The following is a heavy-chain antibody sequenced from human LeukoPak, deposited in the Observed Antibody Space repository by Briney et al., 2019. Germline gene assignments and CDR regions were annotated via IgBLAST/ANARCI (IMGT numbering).Heavy chain of an antibody. Sequence: GGSLRLSCAASGFTFSNYAMHWVRQAPGKGLEWVAVISYDGNSNYYEDSAKGRFTISRDNSKNTLYLQMNSLRAEDTAVYYCARVSAYYDFWSAYLDYWGQGTLVTVSS. CDR1: GFTFSNYA. V-gene: IGHV3-30*04. CDR2: ISYDGNSN. J-gene: IGHJ4*02. D-gene: IGHD3-3*01. CDR3: ARVSAYYDFWSAYLDY.